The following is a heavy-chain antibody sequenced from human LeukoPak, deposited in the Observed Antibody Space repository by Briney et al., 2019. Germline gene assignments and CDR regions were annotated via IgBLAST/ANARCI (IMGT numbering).Heavy chain of an antibody. CDR3: ARGLNYYDSSGLDP. CDR2: INAGNGNT. D-gene: IGHD3-22*01. CDR1: GYTFTSYA. Sequence: GASVKVSCKASGYTFTSYAMHWVRQAPGQRLEWMGWINAGNGNTKYSQKIQGRVTITRDTSASTAYMELSSLRSEDTAVYYCARGLNYYDSSGLDPWGQGTLVTVSS. J-gene: IGHJ5*02. V-gene: IGHV1-3*01.